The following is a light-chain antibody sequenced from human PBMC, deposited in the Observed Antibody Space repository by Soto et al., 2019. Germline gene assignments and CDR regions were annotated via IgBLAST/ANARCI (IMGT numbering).Light chain of an antibody. Sequence: QPVLTQSPSASASLGASVKLTCTLSSGHSSNAIAWHQQLPGKGPRYLMKLNSDGSHSKGAGIPDRFSGSSSGAERYLTISSLQSEDEADYYGQTWDTGVRVIFGGGTKLTVL. CDR3: QTWDTGVRVI. CDR2: LNSDGSH. V-gene: IGLV4-69*01. J-gene: IGLJ2*01. CDR1: SGHSSNA.